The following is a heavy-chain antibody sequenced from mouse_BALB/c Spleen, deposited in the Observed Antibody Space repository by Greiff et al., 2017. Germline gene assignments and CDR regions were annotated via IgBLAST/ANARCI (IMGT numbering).Heavy chain of an antibody. CDR2: ISDGGSYT. J-gene: IGHJ2*01. D-gene: IGHD3-2*02. CDR1: GFTFSDYY. Sequence: EVHLVESGGGLVKPGGSLKLSCAASGFTFSDYYMYWVRQTPEKRLEWVATISDGGSYTYYPDSVKGRFTISRDNAKNNLYLQMSSLKSEDTAMYYCARDQGNYFDYWGQGTTLTVSS. V-gene: IGHV5-4*02. CDR3: ARDQGNYFDY.